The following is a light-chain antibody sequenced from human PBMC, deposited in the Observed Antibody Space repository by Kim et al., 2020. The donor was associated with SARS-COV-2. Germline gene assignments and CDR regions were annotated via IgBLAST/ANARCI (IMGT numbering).Light chain of an antibody. J-gene: IGLJ1*01. CDR2: YDS. CDR3: QGWDSSSDHYV. V-gene: IGLV3-21*04. Sequence: SYELTQPPSVSVAPGKTATITCGGDNIETKSVHWYQQKPGQAPVLVIYYDSDRPSGIPERFSGSNSGNTATLTISRVEAGDEADYYCQGWDSSSDHYVFG. CDR1: NIETKS.